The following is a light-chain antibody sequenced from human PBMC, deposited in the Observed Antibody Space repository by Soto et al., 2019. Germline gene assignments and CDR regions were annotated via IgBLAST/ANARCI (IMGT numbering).Light chain of an antibody. V-gene: IGLV2-14*01. CDR1: SSDVGSHNF. J-gene: IGLJ1*01. CDR2: EVS. Sequence: ALTQPASVSGSPGQSITISCTGTSSDVGSHNFVSWYQQLPGKAPKLMIYEVSNRPSGVSNRFSGSKSGNTASLTISGLQAEDEADYYCSSYTTSSNYVFGSGTKVTVL. CDR3: SSYTTSSNYV.